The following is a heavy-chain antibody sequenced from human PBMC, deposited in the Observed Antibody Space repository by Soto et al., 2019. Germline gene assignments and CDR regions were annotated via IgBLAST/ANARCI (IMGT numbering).Heavy chain of an antibody. J-gene: IGHJ4*02. CDR1: GFSLSTSGVG. V-gene: IGHV2-5*02. D-gene: IGHD6-13*01. CDR3: TQYSSSRTFDY. CDR2: IYWDDDK. Sequence: QITLKESGPTLVKPTQTLTLTCTFSGFSLSTSGVGVGWIRQPPGKALEWLALIYWDDDKRYSPSLKSRLTITKDTSKNQVVLTMTNMDPVDTATYYCTQYSSSRTFDYWGQGTLVTVSS.